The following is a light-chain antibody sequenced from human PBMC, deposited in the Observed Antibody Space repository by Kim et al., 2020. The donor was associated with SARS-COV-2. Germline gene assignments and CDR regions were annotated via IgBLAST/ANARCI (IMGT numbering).Light chain of an antibody. J-gene: IGLJ3*02. CDR2: EDN. V-gene: IGLV6-57*01. CDR3: QSYDSSNPWV. Sequence: KTVTTSCTRSSGSIARNYVQWYQQRPGSSPTTVIYEDNQRPSGVPDRFSGSIDSSSNSASLTISGLKTEDEADYYCQSYDSSNPWVFGGGTKLTVL. CDR1: SGSIARNY.